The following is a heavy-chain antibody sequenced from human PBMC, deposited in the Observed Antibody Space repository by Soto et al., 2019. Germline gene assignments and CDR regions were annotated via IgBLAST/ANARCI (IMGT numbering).Heavy chain of an antibody. CDR2: ISSSGSTI. V-gene: IGHV3-48*03. Sequence: RGSLRLSCAASGFTFSSYEMDWVRQAPGKGLEWVSYISSSGSTIYYADSVKGRFTISRDNAKNSLYLQMNSLRAEDTAVYYCARGPRRLKTDDFDIWGHGTMDTVSS. CDR3: ARGPRRLKTDDFDI. D-gene: IGHD3-3*01. J-gene: IGHJ3*02. CDR1: GFTFSSYE.